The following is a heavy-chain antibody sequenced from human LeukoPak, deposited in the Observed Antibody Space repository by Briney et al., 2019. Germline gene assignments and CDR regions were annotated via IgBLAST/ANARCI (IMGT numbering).Heavy chain of an antibody. Sequence: SETLSLTCTVSGGPITRSYWSWIRQPPGKGLEWIGYINYSGITYYNPSLKSRVTISVDTSKNQFSLKLSSVTAADTAVYYCARTRYYYNSRSYGAPYYFDYWGQGTLVTVSS. CDR3: ARTRYYYNSRSYGAPYYFDY. CDR1: GGPITRSY. J-gene: IGHJ4*02. CDR2: INYSGIT. D-gene: IGHD3-10*01. V-gene: IGHV4-59*08.